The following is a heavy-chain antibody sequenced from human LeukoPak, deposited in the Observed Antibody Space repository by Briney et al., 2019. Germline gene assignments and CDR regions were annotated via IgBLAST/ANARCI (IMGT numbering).Heavy chain of an antibody. CDR1: GGSISSYY. D-gene: IGHD3-9*01. Sequence: SETLSLTCTVAGGSISSYYWSWIRQPPGXGLEWIGYIYYSGSTNYNPSLKSRVTISVDTSKSQFSLKLSSVTAADTAVYYCARLKIPPRGYDIDYWGQGTLVTVSS. CDR2: IYYSGST. V-gene: IGHV4-59*01. J-gene: IGHJ4*02. CDR3: ARLKIPPRGYDIDY.